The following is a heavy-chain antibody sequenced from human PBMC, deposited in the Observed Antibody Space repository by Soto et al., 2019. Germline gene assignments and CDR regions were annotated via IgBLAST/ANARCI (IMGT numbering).Heavy chain of an antibody. D-gene: IGHD6-13*01. J-gene: IGHJ4*02. CDR2: ITYTGVST. V-gene: IGHV3-23*01. CDR3: AKASVWYPYFDS. CDR1: EFSFDDYA. Sequence: EAQLLESGGDLVQPGGSLRLSCAVSEFSFDDYAMSWVRQAPGKGLECVSSITYTGVSTYYADSVKVRFTISRDNSKDTLYLQMNRLRAEDTAIYYCAKASVWYPYFDSWGQGTLVTVSS.